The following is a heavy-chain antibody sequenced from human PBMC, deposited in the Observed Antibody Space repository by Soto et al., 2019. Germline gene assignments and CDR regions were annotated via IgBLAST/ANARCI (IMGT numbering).Heavy chain of an antibody. CDR1: GFTFSSDA. CDR3: AKDFASLGYRYGETWFDP. D-gene: IGHD5-18*01. CDR2: ISGSGGST. Sequence: PWGSLRLSCAASGFTFSSDAMSWFRQAPGKGLEWVSAISGSGGSTYYADSVKGRFTISRDNSKNTLYLQMNSLRAEDTAVYYCAKDFASLGYRYGETWFDPWGQGT. J-gene: IGHJ5*02. V-gene: IGHV3-23*01.